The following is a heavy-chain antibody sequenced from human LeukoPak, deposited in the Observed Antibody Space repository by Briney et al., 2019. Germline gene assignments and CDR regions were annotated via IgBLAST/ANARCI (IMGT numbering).Heavy chain of an antibody. CDR3: AKPRDIDSWAFDV. Sequence: GGSLRLSCAASEFTFNNHDMHWVRQAPGKGLEWVAAISYDGRNKYYADSVKGRFTISRDNSRNTLNLQMNSLRTEDTAVFYCAKPRDIDSWAFDVWGQGTMVTVSS. J-gene: IGHJ3*01. D-gene: IGHD2-15*01. V-gene: IGHV3-30*18. CDR1: EFTFNNHD. CDR2: ISYDGRNK.